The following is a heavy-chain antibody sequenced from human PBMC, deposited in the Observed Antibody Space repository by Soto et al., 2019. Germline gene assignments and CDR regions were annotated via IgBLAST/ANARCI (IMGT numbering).Heavy chain of an antibody. J-gene: IGHJ6*04. Sequence: PSETLSLTCTVSGGSISSYYWSWIRQPPGKGLEWIGYIYYSGSTNYNPSLKSRVTISVDTSKNQFSLKLSSVTAADTAVYYCARDPVAVGGMDVWGKGTTVTVSS. CDR1: GGSISSYY. CDR2: IYYSGST. CDR3: ARDPVAVGGMDV. D-gene: IGHD6-19*01. V-gene: IGHV4-59*01.